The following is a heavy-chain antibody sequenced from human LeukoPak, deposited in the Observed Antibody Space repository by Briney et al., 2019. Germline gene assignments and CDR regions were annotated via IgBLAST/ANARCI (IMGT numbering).Heavy chain of an antibody. D-gene: IGHD6-13*01. CDR2: IYYSGST. J-gene: IGHJ4*02. Sequence: SETLSLTCTVSGGSISSGSYYWGWIRQPPGKGLEWIGNIYYSGSTDYSPPLKSRVTISVDTSKNQFSLKLSSVTAADTAVYYCARGSGYRDYWGQGTLVTVSS. CDR3: ARGSGYRDY. CDR1: GGSISSGSYY. V-gene: IGHV4-39*07.